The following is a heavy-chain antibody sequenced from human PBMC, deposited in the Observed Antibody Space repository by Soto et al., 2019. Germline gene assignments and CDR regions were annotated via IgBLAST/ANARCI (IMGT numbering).Heavy chain of an antibody. CDR2: IYQSGRT. D-gene: IGHD3-22*01. CDR3: ATMSCHDSSAFLEY. J-gene: IGHJ4*02. CDR1: GGSVSSSNW. V-gene: IGHV4-4*02. Sequence: QVQLQESGPGLVKPSGTLSLTCAVSGGSVSSSNWWSWVRQPPGKGLEWIGEIYQSGRTNYNPSLKSRVTISVDHSTNHFSLNLKSLTAADTAVYYCATMSCHDSSAFLEYWGQGTLVTVSS.